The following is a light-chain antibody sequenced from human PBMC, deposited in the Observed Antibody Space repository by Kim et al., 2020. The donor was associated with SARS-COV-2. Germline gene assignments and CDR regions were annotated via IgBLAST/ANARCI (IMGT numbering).Light chain of an antibody. J-gene: IGLJ3*02. CDR1: SGSIAGNY. CDR2: EDN. Sequence: NFMLTQPHSVSESPGKTVIISCIRSSGSIAGNYVQWYQQRPGSSPTTIIYEDNDRPSGVPDRFSGSIDSSSNSASLTISGLQTEDEADYYCQSFGSSNHWVFGGGTKLTVL. V-gene: IGLV6-57*01. CDR3: QSFGSSNHWV.